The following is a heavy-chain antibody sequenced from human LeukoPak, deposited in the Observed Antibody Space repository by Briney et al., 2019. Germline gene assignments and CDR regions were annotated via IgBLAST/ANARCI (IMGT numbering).Heavy chain of an antibody. CDR3: ARSRERIGSTAPSYVDLQAK. CDR1: GGSISGGSYY. J-gene: IGHJ4*02. V-gene: IGHV4-61*02. D-gene: IGHD2-15*01. CDR2: IYIGDIA. Sequence: SSETLSLTCTVSGGSISGGSYYWTWIRQPAGKGLEWLGCIYIGDIASNNSYLKSRLTISVRTDKNPFSMKLTSVPAPGPAVFSCARSRERIGSTAPSYVDLQAKWGQGTLVSVSS.